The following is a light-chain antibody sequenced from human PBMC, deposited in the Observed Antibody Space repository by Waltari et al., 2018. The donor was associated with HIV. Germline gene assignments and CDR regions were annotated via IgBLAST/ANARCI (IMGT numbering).Light chain of an antibody. Sequence: DIQMTQSPSSLSASIGDTVTISCRASQDISNSVSWFQQQPGKAPKLLVHGSFILQRGVPSRVSGSGSGTDYTLTISGLQSDDFATYFCQQYYGVPLTFGGGTRVDI. J-gene: IGKJ4*01. CDR2: GSF. CDR3: QQYYGVPLT. V-gene: IGKV1-NL1*01. CDR1: QDISNS.